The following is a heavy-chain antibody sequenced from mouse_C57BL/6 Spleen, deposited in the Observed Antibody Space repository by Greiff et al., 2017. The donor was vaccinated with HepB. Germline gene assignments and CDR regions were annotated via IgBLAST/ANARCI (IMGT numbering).Heavy chain of an antibody. CDR1: GYTFTSYW. D-gene: IGHD3-3*01. Sequence: QVQLKQPGAELVKPGASVKMSCKASGYTFTSYWITWVKQRPGQGLEWIGEIYPGSGSTNYNEKFKSKATLTVDTSSSTAYMQLSSLTSEDSAVYYCARRDQMAMDYWGQGTSVTVSS. CDR2: IYPGSGST. V-gene: IGHV1-55*01. J-gene: IGHJ4*01. CDR3: ARRDQMAMDY.